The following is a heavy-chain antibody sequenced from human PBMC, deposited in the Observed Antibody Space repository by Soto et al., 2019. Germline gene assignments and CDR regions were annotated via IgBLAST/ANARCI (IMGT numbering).Heavy chain of an antibody. CDR2: IIPLFGIA. CDR1: GGTFSTYT. D-gene: IGHD2-15*01. CDR3: ARCAGGSCYISGLFDY. Sequence: QVQLVQSGAEVKKPGSSVKVSCKASGGTFSTYTISWVRQAPGHGLEWMGRIIPLFGIANYAQRFQGRLTITADQPTSTAYMELSSLRSEDTATYYCARCAGGSCYISGLFDYWGQGTLVTVSS. J-gene: IGHJ4*02. V-gene: IGHV1-69*02.